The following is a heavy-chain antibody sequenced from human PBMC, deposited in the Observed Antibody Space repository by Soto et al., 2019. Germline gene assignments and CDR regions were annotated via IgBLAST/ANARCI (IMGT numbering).Heavy chain of an antibody. CDR2: ISYDGSNK. CDR1: GFTFSSYA. CDR3: ARDRDWGSKQYSSSWPDAFDI. Sequence: QVQLVESGGGVVQPGRSLRLSCAASGFTFSSYAMHWVRQAPGKGLEWVAVISYDGSNKYYADSVKGRFTISRDNSKNTLYLQMNSLRAEDTAVYYCARDRDWGSKQYSSSWPDAFDIWGQGTMVTVSS. V-gene: IGHV3-30-3*01. D-gene: IGHD6-13*01. J-gene: IGHJ3*02.